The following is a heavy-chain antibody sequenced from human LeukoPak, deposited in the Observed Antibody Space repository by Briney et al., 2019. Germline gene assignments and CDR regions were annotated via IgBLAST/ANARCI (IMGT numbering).Heavy chain of an antibody. CDR2: MNPNSGNT. V-gene: IGHV1-8*03. CDR3: ARQRTYDFWSGYYHYYYYYYMDV. J-gene: IGHJ6*03. CDR1: GYTFTSYD. Sequence: ASVKVSCKASGYTFTSYDINWVRQATGQGLEWMGWMNPNSGNTGYAQKFQGRVTITRNTSISTAYMELSSLRSEDTAVYYCARQRTYDFWSGYYHYYYYYYMDVWGKGTTVTVSS. D-gene: IGHD3-3*01.